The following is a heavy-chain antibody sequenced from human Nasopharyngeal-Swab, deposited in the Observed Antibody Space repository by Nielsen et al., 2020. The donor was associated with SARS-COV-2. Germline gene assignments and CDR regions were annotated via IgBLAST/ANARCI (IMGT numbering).Heavy chain of an antibody. J-gene: IGHJ4*02. D-gene: IGHD6-13*01. CDR3: ARTIIAAAEGYFDY. V-gene: IGHV4-59*01. CDR1: GGSISSYY. CDR2: IYYSGST. Sequence: ESLKISCTVSGGSISSYYWSWIRQPPGKGLEWIGYIYYSGSTNYNPSLKSRVTISVDTSKNQFSLKLSSVTAADTAVYYCARTIIAAAEGYFDYWGQGTLVTVSS.